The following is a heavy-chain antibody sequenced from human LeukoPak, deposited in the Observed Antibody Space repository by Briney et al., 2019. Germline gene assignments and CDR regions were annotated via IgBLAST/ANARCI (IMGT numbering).Heavy chain of an antibody. J-gene: IGHJ6*02. D-gene: IGHD2-2*01. Sequence: GASVKVSCEASGYTFTGYYMHWVRQAPGQGLEWMGWINPNSGGTNYAQKFQGRVTMTRDTSISTAYMELSRLRSDDTAVYYCASGICSSTSCYADYYYYGMDVWGQGTTVTVSS. CDR3: ASGICSSTSCYADYYYYGMDV. CDR2: INPNSGGT. CDR1: GYTFTGYY. V-gene: IGHV1-2*02.